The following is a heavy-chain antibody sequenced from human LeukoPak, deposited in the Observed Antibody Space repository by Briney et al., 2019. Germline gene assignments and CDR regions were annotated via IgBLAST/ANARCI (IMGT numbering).Heavy chain of an antibody. J-gene: IGHJ4*02. CDR3: AKQSAGSAAWYSLHYDF. D-gene: IGHD6-13*01. CDR1: GFTLSSYA. V-gene: IGHV3-23*01. Sequence: GGSLRLSCAASGFTLSSYAMTWVRQAPGRGLEWVSSVYGGGGGTYHADSVKGRFTISRDNSKDTLYLQMNGLRAEDTAVYFCAKQSAGSAAWYSLHYDFWGQGTLVTVSS. CDR2: VYGGGGGT.